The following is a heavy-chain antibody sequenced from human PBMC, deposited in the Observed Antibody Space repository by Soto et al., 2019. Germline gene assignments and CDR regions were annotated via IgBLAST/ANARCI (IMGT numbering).Heavy chain of an antibody. V-gene: IGHV4-59*01. J-gene: IGHJ4*02. D-gene: IGHD3-10*01. Sequence: PSETLSLPCTVSGGSISSYYWSWIRQPPGKGLEWIGYIYYSGSTNYNPALKSRVTISVDTSKNQFALKLSSVTAADTAVYYCARDSRVKGGIGYWGQGTLVTVSS. CDR3: ARDSRVKGGIGY. CDR1: GGSISSYY. CDR2: IYYSGST.